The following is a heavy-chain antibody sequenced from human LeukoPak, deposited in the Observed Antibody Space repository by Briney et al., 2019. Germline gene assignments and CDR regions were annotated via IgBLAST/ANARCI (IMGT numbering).Heavy chain of an antibody. J-gene: IGHJ4*02. Sequence: SETLSLTCAVYGGSFSGYYWSWMRQRPGKGLEWIGEINHSGSTNYNPSLKSRVTISVDTSKNQFSLKLGSVTAADTAVYYCARVRGSSWYYFDYWGQGTLVTVSS. CDR3: ARVRGSSWYYFDY. D-gene: IGHD6-13*01. CDR1: GGSFSGYY. V-gene: IGHV4-34*01. CDR2: INHSGST.